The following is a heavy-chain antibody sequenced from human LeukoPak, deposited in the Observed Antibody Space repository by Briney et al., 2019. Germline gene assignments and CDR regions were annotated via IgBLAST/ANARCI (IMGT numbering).Heavy chain of an antibody. D-gene: IGHD3-22*01. J-gene: IGHJ5*02. CDR3: ARGRFSSGYYYGATLDWFDP. Sequence: GASVEVSCKASGYTFTSYGISWVRQAPGQGLEWVGWISAYNGNTNYAQKLLGRVTMTTDTSTSTAYMELRSLRSDDTAVYYCARGRFSSGYYYGATLDWFDPWGQGTLVTVSS. CDR1: GYTFTSYG. V-gene: IGHV1-18*01. CDR2: ISAYNGNT.